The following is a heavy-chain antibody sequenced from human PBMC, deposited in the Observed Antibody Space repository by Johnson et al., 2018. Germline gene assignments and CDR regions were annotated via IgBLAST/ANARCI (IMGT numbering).Heavy chain of an antibody. V-gene: IGHV3-30*03. CDR3: ARTYYYDSRGAFDI. J-gene: IGHJ3*02. CDR2: ISYDGSNK. CDR1: GFTFSSYG. D-gene: IGHD3-22*01. Sequence: QVQLLETGGGVVRPGGSLRLSCAASGFTFSSYGMHWVRQAPGKGLEWVAVISYDGSNKYYADSVKGRFTISRDNSKNTLDLQMNSLRAEETAVYYCARTYYYDSRGAFDIWGQGTMVTVSS.